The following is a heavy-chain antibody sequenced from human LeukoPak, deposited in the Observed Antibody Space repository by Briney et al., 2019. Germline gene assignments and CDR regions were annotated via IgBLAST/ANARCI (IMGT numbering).Heavy chain of an antibody. CDR3: ARDHGTDYDFWSGYFSHAFDI. CDR2: ISAYNGNT. D-gene: IGHD3-3*01. Sequence: ASVKVSCKASGYTFTSYGISWVRQAPGQGLEWMGWISAYNGNTNYAQKFQGRVTITADKSTSTAYMELSSLRSEDTAVYYCARDHGTDYDFWSGYFSHAFDIWGQGTMVTVSS. CDR1: GYTFTSYG. V-gene: IGHV1-18*01. J-gene: IGHJ3*02.